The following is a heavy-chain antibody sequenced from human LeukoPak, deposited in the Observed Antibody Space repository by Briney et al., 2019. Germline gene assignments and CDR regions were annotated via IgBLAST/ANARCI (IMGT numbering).Heavy chain of an antibody. CDR3: ARGGGTNDL. J-gene: IGHJ3*01. D-gene: IGHD1-7*01. V-gene: IGHV3-7*04. CDR1: GFTFSRYW. Sequence: GGSLRLSCAASGFTFSRYWMTWVRQAPGKGLEWVANIKEDGGEKYYVDSVKGRFTISRDNANNSLCLQMNSLRAEDTAVYYCARGGGTNDLWGQGTMVTVSS. CDR2: IKEDGGEK.